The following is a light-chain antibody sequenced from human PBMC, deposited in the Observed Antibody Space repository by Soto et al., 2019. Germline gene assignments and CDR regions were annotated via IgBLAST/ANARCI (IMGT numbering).Light chain of an antibody. CDR3: QQYFTSPWT. CDR2: WAS. CDR1: QSILDRSKNKYY. V-gene: IGKV4-1*01. J-gene: IGKJ1*01. Sequence: DIVMTQSPDSLAVSLGERATFNCKSSQSILDRSKNKYYLAWYQQKSGQPPKLLIYWASLRESGVPDRFTGSGSGTDFTLKLSSLQAEDVAVYYCQQYFTSPWTFGQGTKVEI.